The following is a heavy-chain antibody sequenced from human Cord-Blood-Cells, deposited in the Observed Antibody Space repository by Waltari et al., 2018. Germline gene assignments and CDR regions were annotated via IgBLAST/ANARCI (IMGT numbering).Heavy chain of an antibody. J-gene: IGHJ6*02. CDR2: IKQDGSEK. CDR3: AATGHYDFWSGHPYYYYGMDV. Sequence: EVQLVESGGGLVQPGGSLRLSCAASGFTFSSYWMSWVRQAPGKGLEWVANIKQDGSEKYYVDSVEGRFTISRDNAKRSLYLKMNSLRAEDTAVYYCAATGHYDFWSGHPYYYYGMDVWGQGTTVTVSS. D-gene: IGHD3-3*01. V-gene: IGHV3-7*01. CDR1: GFTFSSYW.